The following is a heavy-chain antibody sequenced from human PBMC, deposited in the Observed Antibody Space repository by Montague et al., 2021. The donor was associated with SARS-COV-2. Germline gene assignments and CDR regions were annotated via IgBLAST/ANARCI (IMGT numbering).Heavy chain of an antibody. CDR1: GGSFSTYS. J-gene: IGHJ6*03. V-gene: IGHV4-34*01. CDR2: IHHGGST. CDR3: ARLGDGVVPSPILGVGPYYSYYYMDV. Sequence: SETLSLTCAVHGGSFSTYSWNWIRQPPGKGLEWIGEIHHGGSTNYIPSLKSRVTISADTSKNQFSLKLTSVAAADTAVYYCARLGDGVVPSPILGVGPYYSYYYMDVWGKGTTVTGSS. D-gene: IGHD3-10*01.